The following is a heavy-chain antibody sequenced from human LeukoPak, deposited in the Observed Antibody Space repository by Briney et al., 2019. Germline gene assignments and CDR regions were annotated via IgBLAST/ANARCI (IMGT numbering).Heavy chain of an antibody. Sequence: GGSLRLSCATSGFTFSDYWMSWVRQVPGKGLEWVANINQDGSEKYYVDSVKGRFTISRDNSKNTLYLQMNSLRAEDTAVYYCAKTPVRREPYYFDYWGQGTLVTVSS. CDR3: AKTPVRREPYYFDY. J-gene: IGHJ4*02. CDR2: INQDGSEK. V-gene: IGHV3-7*03. CDR1: GFTFSDYW. D-gene: IGHD1-14*01.